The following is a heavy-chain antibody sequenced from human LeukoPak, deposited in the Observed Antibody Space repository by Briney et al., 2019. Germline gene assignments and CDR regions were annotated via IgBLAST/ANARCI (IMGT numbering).Heavy chain of an antibody. V-gene: IGHV3-48*02. CDR2: ISSSSSTI. CDR1: GFTFSSYI. Sequence: GVSLRLSCAASGFTFSSYIMNWVRQAPGKGLEGVSYISSSSSTIYYADSVKGRFTLSRDNAEHSLYLQMNSMREEDTAVYYCASTGRYCTSTSCSPYFHYWGQGALVTVSS. CDR3: ASTGRYCTSTSCSPYFHY. J-gene: IGHJ4*02. D-gene: IGHD2-2*01.